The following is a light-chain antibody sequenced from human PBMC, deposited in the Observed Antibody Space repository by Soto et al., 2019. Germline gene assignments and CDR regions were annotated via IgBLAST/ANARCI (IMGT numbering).Light chain of an antibody. CDR1: SSDVGSYNR. J-gene: IGLJ1*01. CDR3: SSYTSSSPYV. V-gene: IGLV2-18*02. Sequence: QSALTQPPSVSGSPGQSVTISCTGTSSDVGSYNRVSWYQQPPGTAPKLMIYEVSKRPSGVPDRFSGSKSGNTASLTISGLQAEDEADYNCSSYTSSSPYVFGTGTKLTVL. CDR2: EVS.